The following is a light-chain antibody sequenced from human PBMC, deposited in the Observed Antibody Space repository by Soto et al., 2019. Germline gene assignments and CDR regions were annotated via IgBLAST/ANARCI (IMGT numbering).Light chain of an antibody. V-gene: IGLV2-14*03. CDR1: SSDVGAYNF. J-gene: IGLJ1*01. CDR3: SSYTSSSTHV. CDR2: DVS. Sequence: QSVLTQPASVSGSRGQSITISCTGTSSDVGAYNFVSWYQQHPGKLPKLMIFDVSRRPSGVSDRFSGSKSGNTASLTISGLPAEDGGDYYCSSYTSSSTHVFGSGTKLTVL.